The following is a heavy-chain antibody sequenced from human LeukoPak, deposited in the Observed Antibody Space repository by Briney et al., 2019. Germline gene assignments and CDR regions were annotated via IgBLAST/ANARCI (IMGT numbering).Heavy chain of an antibody. CDR1: GGSISSYY. J-gene: IGHJ4*02. CDR2: IYYSGST. V-gene: IGHV4-59*08. D-gene: IGHD3-9*01. Sequence: PSETLSLTCTVSGGSISSYYWSWIRQPPGKGLEWIGYIYYSGSTSYNPSLKSRVTISVDTSKNQFSLKLSSVTAADTAVYYCARQGYGAYEILDYWGQGALVTVSS. CDR3: ARQGYGAYEILDY.